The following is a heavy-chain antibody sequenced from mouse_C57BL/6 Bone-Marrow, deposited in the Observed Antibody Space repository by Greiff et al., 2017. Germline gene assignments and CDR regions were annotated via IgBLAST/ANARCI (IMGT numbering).Heavy chain of an antibody. CDR1: GYTFTSYW. CDR2: IDPSDSYT. CDR3: ASSRAWFAY. D-gene: IGHD1-1*01. J-gene: IGHJ3*01. V-gene: IGHV1-50*01. Sequence: VQLQQPGAELVKPGASVKLSCKASGYTFTSYWMQWVKQRPGQGLEWIGEIDPSDSYTNYNQKFKGKATLTVDTSSSTAYMQLSSLTSEDAAVYYCASSRAWFAYWGQGTRVTVSA.